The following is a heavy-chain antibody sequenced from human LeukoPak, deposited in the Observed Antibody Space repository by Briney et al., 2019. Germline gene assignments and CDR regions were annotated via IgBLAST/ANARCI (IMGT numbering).Heavy chain of an antibody. Sequence: ASVKVSYTTSEHTFTAHHMQWLRQAPGQGLEWMGRVDPKRGGTIYAQNVQGSVAMTSDTSTSTASMEVSSLKSDDTAVYYCATETWYFASWGQGTLVTVSS. CDR1: EHTFTAHH. CDR3: ATETWYFAS. V-gene: IGHV1-2*02. CDR2: VDPKRGGT. D-gene: IGHD1-14*01. J-gene: IGHJ4*02.